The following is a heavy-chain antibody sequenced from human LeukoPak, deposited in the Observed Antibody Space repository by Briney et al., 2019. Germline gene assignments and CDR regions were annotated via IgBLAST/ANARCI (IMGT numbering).Heavy chain of an antibody. J-gene: IGHJ5*02. CDR3: AKAAYSSSWYEPWFDP. D-gene: IGHD6-13*01. CDR1: GFTFDDYA. Sequence: GGSLRLSCAASGFTFDDYAMHWVRQAPGKGLEWVSLISWDGGSTYYADSVKGRFTISRDNSKNSLYLQMNSLRAEDTALYYCAKAAYSSSWYEPWFDPWGQGTLVTVSS. V-gene: IGHV3-43D*03. CDR2: ISWDGGST.